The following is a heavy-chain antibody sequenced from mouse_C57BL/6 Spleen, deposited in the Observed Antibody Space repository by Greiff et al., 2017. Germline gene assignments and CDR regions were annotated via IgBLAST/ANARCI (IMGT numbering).Heavy chain of an antibody. D-gene: IGHD1-1*01. CDR3: ARSYYDSSWHWFAY. Sequence: VQLKQSVAELVRPGASVKLSCTASGFNIKNSYMHWVKQRPEQGLEWIGRIDPANGNTKYDPKFQGKATITAATSSSTAYLQLSSLTSEDTAIYYGARSYYDSSWHWFAYWGQGTLVTVSA. CDR2: IDPANGNT. J-gene: IGHJ3*01. V-gene: IGHV14-3*01. CDR1: GFNIKNSY.